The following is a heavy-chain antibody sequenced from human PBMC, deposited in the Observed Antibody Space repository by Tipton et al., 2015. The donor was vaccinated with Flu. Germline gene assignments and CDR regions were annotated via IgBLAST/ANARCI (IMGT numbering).Heavy chain of an antibody. D-gene: IGHD3-10*01. CDR1: GGSITRTNYY. Sequence: TLSLTCTVSGGSITRTNYYWTWIRQPAGKGLEWIGRMYVSGSTKYNPSLKSRVTMSVDTSKNQFSLKLSSVTAADTAVYYCARGSGSGTDVTFYFWGQGTLVTVSS. CDR3: ARGSGSGTDVTFYF. CDR2: MYVSGST. J-gene: IGHJ4*02. V-gene: IGHV4-61*02.